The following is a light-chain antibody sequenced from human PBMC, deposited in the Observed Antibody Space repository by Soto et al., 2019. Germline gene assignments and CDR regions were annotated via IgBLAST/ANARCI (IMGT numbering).Light chain of an antibody. J-gene: IGKJ5*01. CDR2: DTS. V-gene: IGKV3D-15*01. Sequence: EIVLTQSPGTLSLSPGERATLSCRASQRISSSSLAWYQQKPGQAPRLLIYDTSTRATGIPARFSGSGSGTESTLTISSLQSEDFAVYYCQQYNNWPPITFGQGTRLEIK. CDR1: QRISSS. CDR3: QQYNNWPPIT.